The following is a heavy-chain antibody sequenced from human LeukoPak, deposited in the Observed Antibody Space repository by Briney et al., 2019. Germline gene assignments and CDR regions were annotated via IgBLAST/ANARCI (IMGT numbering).Heavy chain of an antibody. CDR1: GYTFTGYY. D-gene: IGHD3-10*01. J-gene: IGHJ4*02. V-gene: IGHV1-2*02. Sequence: ASVKVSCKASGYTFTGYYMHWVRQAPGQGLEWMGWINLNSGGTNYAQKFQGRVTMTRDTSISTAYMELSRLRSDDTAVYYCARALLEKAYGSGSYYIFDYWGQGTLVTVSS. CDR3: ARALLEKAYGSGSYYIFDY. CDR2: INLNSGGT.